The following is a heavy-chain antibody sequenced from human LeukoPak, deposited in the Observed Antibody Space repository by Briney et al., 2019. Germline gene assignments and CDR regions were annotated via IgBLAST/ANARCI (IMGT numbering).Heavy chain of an antibody. Sequence: SQTLSLTCAISGDSVSSNSAAWNWIRQSPSRGLEWLGRTYCSSKWYNDYAVSVKSRITINPDTSKNQFSLQLNSVTPEDTAVYCCARDLTMVRGGGFDYWGQGTLVTVSS. CDR1: GDSVSSNSAA. V-gene: IGHV6-1*01. CDR3: ARDLTMVRGGGFDY. CDR2: TYCSSKWYN. J-gene: IGHJ4*02. D-gene: IGHD3-10*01.